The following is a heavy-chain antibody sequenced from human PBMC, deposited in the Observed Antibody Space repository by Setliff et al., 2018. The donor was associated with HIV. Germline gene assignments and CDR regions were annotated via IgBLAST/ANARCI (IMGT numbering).Heavy chain of an antibody. V-gene: IGHV1-69-2*01. J-gene: IGHJ4*02. CDR3: ATVRIVGATEFGY. CDR2: VDPEDGET. CDR1: GYTFTNYF. D-gene: IGHD1-26*01. Sequence: ASVKVSCKASGYTFTNYFMHWVRRAPGEGLEWVGRVDPEDGETRYAMKFQGSVTISADTSTDTTYLSLTSLRSQDTAVYYCATVRIVGATEFGYWGQGTVVTVSS.